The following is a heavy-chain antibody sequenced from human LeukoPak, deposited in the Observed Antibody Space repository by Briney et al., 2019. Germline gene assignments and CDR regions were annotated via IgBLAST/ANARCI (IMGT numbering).Heavy chain of an antibody. CDR1: GFTFDDYG. CDR3: ARDSDYYDSSGYLY. Sequence: TGGSLRLSCAASGFTFDDYGMSWVRQAPGKGLEWVSYISSSGSTIYYADSVKGRFTISRDNAKNSLYLQMNSLRAEDTAVYYCARDSDYYDSSGYLYWGQGTLVTVSS. V-gene: IGHV3-48*04. CDR2: ISSSGSTI. D-gene: IGHD3-22*01. J-gene: IGHJ4*02.